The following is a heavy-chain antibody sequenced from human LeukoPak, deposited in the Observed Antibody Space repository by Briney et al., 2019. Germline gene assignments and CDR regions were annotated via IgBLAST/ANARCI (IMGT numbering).Heavy chain of an antibody. V-gene: IGHV3-23*01. CDR3: AKDFLKYTAMVQYYFDY. CDR2: ISGSGGST. CDR1: GFTFSSYA. D-gene: IGHD5-18*01. Sequence: GGSLRLSCAASGFTFSSYAMSWVRQAPGKGLEWVSAISGSGGSTYYADSVKGRFTISRDNSKNTLYLQMNSLRAEDTAVYYCAKDFLKYTAMVQYYFDYWGQGTLVTVSS. J-gene: IGHJ4*02.